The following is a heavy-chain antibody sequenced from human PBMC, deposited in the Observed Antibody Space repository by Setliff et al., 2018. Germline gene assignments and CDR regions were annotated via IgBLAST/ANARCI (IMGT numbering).Heavy chain of an antibody. CDR2: ISNDAYTI. CDR3: ARVHYETSTYSPTLFDH. V-gene: IGHV3-11*01. Sequence: PGGSLRLSCAASGFTFVNYYMMWIRQAPGKGLEWVSYISNDAYTIHYADSMKGRLTISRDNSKNSVFLQMNSLRVEDTAVYYCARVHYETSTYSPTLFDHWGQGALVTVSS. J-gene: IGHJ4*02. D-gene: IGHD3-22*01. CDR1: GFTFVNYY.